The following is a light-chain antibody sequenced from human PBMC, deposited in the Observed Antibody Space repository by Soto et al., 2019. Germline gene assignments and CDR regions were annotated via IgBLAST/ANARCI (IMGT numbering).Light chain of an antibody. V-gene: IGKV3-20*01. CDR1: QPISSHNY. CDR2: GAS. J-gene: IGKJ4*01. Sequence: EIVLTQSPGTLSLSPGERATLSCRASQPISSHNYLAWYQQKPGQAPRVLIYGASRRATGISDRFSGSGSGTDFTLTISRLEPADFAVYYCQQYDNSPLTFGGGTKVEI. CDR3: QQYDNSPLT.